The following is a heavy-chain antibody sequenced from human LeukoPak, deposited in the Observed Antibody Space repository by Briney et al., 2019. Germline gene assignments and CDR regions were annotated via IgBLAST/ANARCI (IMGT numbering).Heavy chain of an antibody. Sequence: SETLSLTCTVSGGSISSYYWSWIRQPPGKGLEWIGYMYYSGSTNYNPSLKSRVTISVDTSKNQFSLKLSSVTAADTAVYYCASGLDYGSGSYYGEFDYWGQGTLVTVSS. CDR1: GGSISSYY. D-gene: IGHD3-10*01. CDR3: ASGLDYGSGSYYGEFDY. CDR2: MYYSGST. J-gene: IGHJ4*02. V-gene: IGHV4-59*01.